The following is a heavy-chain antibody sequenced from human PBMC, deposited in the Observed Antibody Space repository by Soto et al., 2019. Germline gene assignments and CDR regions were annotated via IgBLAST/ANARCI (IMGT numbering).Heavy chain of an antibody. D-gene: IGHD2-8*01. J-gene: IGHJ3*01. Sequence: EMQLLESGGGWVQPGGSLRLSCAASGFSISTYDMSWVRQTPGKGLEWVSGTSASDGSAYYSDSVRGRFTIARDNSKNTLYVEMNSLRSEDTAIYYCAKEDDEWTNGHFALWGQGTLVTVSS. CDR3: AKEDDEWTNGHFAL. V-gene: IGHV3-23*01. CDR2: TSASDGSA. CDR1: GFSISTYD.